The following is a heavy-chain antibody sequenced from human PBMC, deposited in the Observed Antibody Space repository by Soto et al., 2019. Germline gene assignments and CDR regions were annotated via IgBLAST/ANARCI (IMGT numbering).Heavy chain of an antibody. D-gene: IGHD1-26*01. CDR1: GFSLSTSGVG. V-gene: IGHV2-5*02. Sequence: QITLKESGPTLVKPTQTLTLTCTFSGFSLSTSGVGVGWIRQPPGKALEWLALIYWDDDKGYSPSLKSRLTITKDTSKNQVVLTMTNMDPVDTATYYCAHRGPIVGATPFDYWGQGTLVTVSS. CDR2: IYWDDDK. J-gene: IGHJ4*02. CDR3: AHRGPIVGATPFDY.